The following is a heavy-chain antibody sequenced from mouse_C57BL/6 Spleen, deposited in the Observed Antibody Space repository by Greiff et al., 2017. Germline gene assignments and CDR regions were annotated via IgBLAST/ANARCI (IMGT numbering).Heavy chain of an antibody. CDR3: ARFPIYYYGSSYSFDV. J-gene: IGHJ1*03. V-gene: IGHV1-80*01. CDR1: GYAFSSYW. CDR2: IYPGDGDT. Sequence: QVQLQQSGAELVKPGASVKISCKASGYAFSSYWMNWVKQRPGKGLEWIGQIYPGDGDTNYNGKFKGKATLTADKSSSTAYMQLSSLTSEDSAVYFCARFPIYYYGSSYSFDVWGTGTTVTVSS. D-gene: IGHD1-1*01.